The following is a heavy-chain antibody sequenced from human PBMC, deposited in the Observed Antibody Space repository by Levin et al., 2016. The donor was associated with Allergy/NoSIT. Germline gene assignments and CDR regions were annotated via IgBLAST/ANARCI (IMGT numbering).Heavy chain of an antibody. J-gene: IGHJ6*02. V-gene: IGHV1-2*02. D-gene: IGHD2-8*02. CDR2: INPNSGDT. CDR1: GYTFTTYY. Sequence: ASVKVSCKTSGYTFTTYYIHWVRQAPGQGLEWMGWINPNSGDTRYAQKFQGRVTLTRDTSISTAYMEVISLRSDDTAIYYCGKDRAYCTSSGCHKDGMDVWGLGTTVTVSS. CDR3: GKDRAYCTSSGCHKDGMDV.